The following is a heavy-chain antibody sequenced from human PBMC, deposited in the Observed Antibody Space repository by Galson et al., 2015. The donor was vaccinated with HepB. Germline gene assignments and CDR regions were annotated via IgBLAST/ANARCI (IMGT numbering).Heavy chain of an antibody. V-gene: IGHV1-18*04. CDR2: ISAYNGNT. Sequence: SVKVSCKASGYTFTSYGISWVRQAPGQGLEWMGWISAYNGNTNYAQKLQGRVTMTTDTSTSTAYMELRSLRSDDTAVYYCASNPYSSSWSEFDYWGQGTLVTVSS. CDR1: GYTFTSYG. CDR3: ASNPYSSSWSEFDY. J-gene: IGHJ4*02. D-gene: IGHD6-13*01.